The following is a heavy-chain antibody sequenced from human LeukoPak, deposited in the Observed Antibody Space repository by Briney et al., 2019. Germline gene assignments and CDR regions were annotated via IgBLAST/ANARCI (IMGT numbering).Heavy chain of an antibody. CDR1: GFTFSSYA. D-gene: IGHD2-2*01. V-gene: IGHV3-30*18. CDR2: ISDDGSNK. Sequence: PGRSLRLSCAASGFTFSSYAMHCVRQAPGKGLEWVAVISDDGSNKYSADSVKGRFTISRDNSKNTLYLQMNSVRTEDTAVYYCAKRHWFQLRSDLDYWGQGTLVTVSS. J-gene: IGHJ4*02. CDR3: AKRHWFQLRSDLDY.